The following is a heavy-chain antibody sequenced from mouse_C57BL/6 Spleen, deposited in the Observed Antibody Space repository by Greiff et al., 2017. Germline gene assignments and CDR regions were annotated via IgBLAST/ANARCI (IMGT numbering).Heavy chain of an antibody. CDR2: IWWDDDK. CDR3: ARTPVAAAGNYAMDY. J-gene: IGHJ4*01. Sequence: QVTLKVCGPGILQPSQTLSLTCSFSGFSLSTFGMGVGWIRQPSGKGLEWLAHIWWDDDKYYNPALKSRLTISKDTSKNQVFLKIANVDTADTATYYCARTPVAAAGNYAMDYWGQGTSVTVSS. D-gene: IGHD6-1*01. V-gene: IGHV8-8*01. CDR1: GFSLSTFGMG.